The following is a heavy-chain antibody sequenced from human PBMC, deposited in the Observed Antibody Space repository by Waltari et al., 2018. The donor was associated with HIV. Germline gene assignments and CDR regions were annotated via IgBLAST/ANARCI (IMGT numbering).Heavy chain of an antibody. CDR2: IYDSGST. CDR1: GGSISSHY. V-gene: IGHV4-59*11. Sequence: QVQLQESGPGMVKPSETLLLTCTVSGGSISSHYSSWIRQPPGKGLGCTGYIYDSGSTNYNPSRKSRVTIAVDTSKKQISLKLSSVTAADTAVYYCARDFPFSHYYGSGSYFGSDYWGQGTQVTVSS. J-gene: IGHJ4*02. D-gene: IGHD3-10*01. CDR3: ARDFPFSHYYGSGSYFGSDY.